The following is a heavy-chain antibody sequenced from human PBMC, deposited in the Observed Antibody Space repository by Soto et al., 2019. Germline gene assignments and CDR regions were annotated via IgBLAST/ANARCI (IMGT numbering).Heavy chain of an antibody. D-gene: IGHD3-10*01. Sequence: GGSRRLYCAASGLTCSSSAIIWVRQPPGMGLEWVSAISGTGGSTYYPGSERGRFTLARDNSKNTLYLEMNSLRDEDTALYYCAKARGGEVWPSGLDYWGQETLVTVSS. CDR1: GLTCSSSA. CDR2: ISGTGGST. J-gene: IGHJ4*02. CDR3: AKARGGEVWPSGLDY. V-gene: IGHV3-23*01.